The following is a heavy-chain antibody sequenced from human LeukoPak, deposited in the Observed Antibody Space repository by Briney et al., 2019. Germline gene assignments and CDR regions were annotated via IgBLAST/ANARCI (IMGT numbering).Heavy chain of an antibody. D-gene: IGHD3-22*01. V-gene: IGHV4-39*01. J-gene: IGHJ4*02. CDR1: GGSISDTAYY. Sequence: SETLSLTCTVSGGSISDTAYYWGWIRQPPGKGLEWIGNIYYTGSTYYTPSLESRVTISVDTSKNQFSLKMISVTAADTAIYFCAGTSRSCSSGYPFDYWGQGTTVTVSS. CDR3: AGTSRSCSSGYPFDY. CDR2: IYYTGST.